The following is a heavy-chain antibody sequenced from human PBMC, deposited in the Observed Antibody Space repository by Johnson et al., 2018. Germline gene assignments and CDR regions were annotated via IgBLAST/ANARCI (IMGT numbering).Heavy chain of an antibody. J-gene: IGHJ3*02. CDR2: ISSSSSYI. CDR1: GFTFSSYS. Sequence: VQLVQSGGGLVKPGGSLRLSCAASGFTFSSYSMNWVRQAPGKGLEWVSSISSSSSYIYYADSVKGRFTISRDNAKNSLYLQMNSLRAEDTAVYYCARASDDRDAFYIWGQGTMVTVSS. V-gene: IGHV3-21*01. D-gene: IGHD3-22*01. CDR3: ARASDDRDAFYI.